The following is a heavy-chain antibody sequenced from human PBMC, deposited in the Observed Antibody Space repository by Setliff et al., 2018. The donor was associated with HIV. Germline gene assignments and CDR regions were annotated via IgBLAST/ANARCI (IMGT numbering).Heavy chain of an antibody. J-gene: IGHJ4*02. Sequence: PSETLSLTCAVSGGSISSSNWWSWVRLPPGKGLEWIGEIYHSGSTNYNPSLKSRVTISVDKSKNQFSLKLSSVTAADTAVYYCARARDIAVAGYFDYWGQGTLVTVSS. CDR1: GGSISSSNW. V-gene: IGHV4-4*02. CDR3: ARARDIAVAGYFDY. CDR2: IYHSGST. D-gene: IGHD6-19*01.